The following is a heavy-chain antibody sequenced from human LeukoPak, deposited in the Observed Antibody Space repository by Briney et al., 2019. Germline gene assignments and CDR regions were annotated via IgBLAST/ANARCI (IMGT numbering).Heavy chain of an antibody. J-gene: IGHJ4*02. CDR1: GFTFSDYY. D-gene: IGHD3-10*01. CDR2: ISSSGSTI. V-gene: IGHV3-11*01. CDR3: ARDQFFGSYEYYFDY. Sequence: KSGGSLRLSCAASGFTFSDYYMSWIRQAPGKGLEWVSYISSSGSTIYYADSVKGRFTISRDNAKNSLYLQMNSLRAEDTAVYYCARDQFFGSYEYYFDYWGQGTLVTVSS.